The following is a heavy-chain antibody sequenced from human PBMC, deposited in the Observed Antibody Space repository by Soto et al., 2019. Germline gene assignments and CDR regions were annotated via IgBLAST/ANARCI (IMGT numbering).Heavy chain of an antibody. J-gene: IGHJ4*02. Sequence: PGGSLRLSCAASGFSFSSYGMHWVRQAPGKGLEWVAVISYDGSNKYYVDSVKGRFTISRGNSKNTLFLQMNSLRADDTAVYYCAKAMDTRDIDYWGQGTLVTVSS. CDR3: AKAMDTRDIDY. V-gene: IGHV3-30*18. CDR2: ISYDGSNK. CDR1: GFSFSSYG.